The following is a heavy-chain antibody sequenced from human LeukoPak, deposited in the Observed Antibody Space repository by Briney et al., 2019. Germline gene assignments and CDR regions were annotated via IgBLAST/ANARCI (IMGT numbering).Heavy chain of an antibody. J-gene: IGHJ4*02. CDR1: GFTFDDYA. CDR3: AKDRGSQMYYFDY. CDR2: ISWNSGSI. Sequence: GRSLRLSCAASGFTFDDYAMHWVRQAPGKGLEWVSGISWNSGSIGYADSVKSRFTISRDNAKNSLYLQMNSLRAEDTALYYCAKDRGSQMYYFDYWGQGTLVTVSS. D-gene: IGHD5-24*01. V-gene: IGHV3-9*01.